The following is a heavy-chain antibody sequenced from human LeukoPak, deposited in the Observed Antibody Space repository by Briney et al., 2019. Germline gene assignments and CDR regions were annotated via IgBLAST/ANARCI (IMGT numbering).Heavy chain of an antibody. CDR2: LTSSSDTT. CDR1: GFTFSNYV. V-gene: IGHV3-23*01. J-gene: IGHJ4*02. D-gene: IGHD2-21*02. Sequence: PGGSLRLSCAASGFTFSNYVMSWVRQAPGKGLEWVAALTSSSDTTYYGDSVKGRFTISRDNSKNTLYLQMNSLRAEDTALYYCAKEACAGDCHRDYFDYWGQGTLVTVSS. CDR3: AKEACAGDCHRDYFDY.